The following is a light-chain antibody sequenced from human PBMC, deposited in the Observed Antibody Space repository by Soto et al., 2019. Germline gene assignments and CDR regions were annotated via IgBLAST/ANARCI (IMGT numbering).Light chain of an antibody. Sequence: DIQLTQSPSTLSASVGDRVTITCRASQSISSWLAWYQQKPGKAPKFLIYKTSNLESGVTYWFSGGGSGTEFNLTISSLQPADFATYYCQYDNHYCWTFGQAMKMEIK. CDR1: QSISSW. CDR2: KTS. J-gene: IGKJ1*01. V-gene: IGKV1-5*03. CDR3: QYDNHYCWT.